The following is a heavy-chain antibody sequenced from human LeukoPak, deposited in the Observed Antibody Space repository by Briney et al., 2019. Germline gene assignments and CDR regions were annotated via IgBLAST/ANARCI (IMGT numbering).Heavy chain of an antibody. Sequence: GGSLRLSCAASGFTFDDYTMHWVRQAPGKGLEGISLIAWDGSNTYYSDSVRGRFTISRDNSKNSLYLHLNSLRTDDTALYYCAKGRRLRGAAVDYWGQGTLVTVSS. V-gene: IGHV3-43*01. D-gene: IGHD3-10*01. CDR1: GFTFDDYT. CDR2: IAWDGSNT. CDR3: AKGRRLRGAAVDY. J-gene: IGHJ4*02.